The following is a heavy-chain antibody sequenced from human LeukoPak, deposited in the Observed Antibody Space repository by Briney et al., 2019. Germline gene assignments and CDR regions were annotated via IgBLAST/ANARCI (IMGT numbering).Heavy chain of an antibody. Sequence: PGGSLRLACAASGLTFSSYGMHWVRQAPGKGLEWVAVISYDGSNKYYADSVKGRFTISRDNSKNTLYLQMNSLRAEDTAVYYCAKGAAADFYYYYYGMDVGGKGTTVTVSS. D-gene: IGHD6-13*01. CDR3: AKGAAADFYYYYYGMDV. CDR1: GLTFSSYG. CDR2: ISYDGSNK. V-gene: IGHV3-30*18. J-gene: IGHJ6*04.